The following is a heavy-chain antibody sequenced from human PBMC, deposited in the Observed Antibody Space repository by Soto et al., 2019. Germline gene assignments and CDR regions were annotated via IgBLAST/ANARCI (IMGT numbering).Heavy chain of an antibody. Sequence: GGSLRLSCAASGFTFDDYAMHWVRQAPGKGLEWVSGISWNGGGIGYADSVKGRFTISRDNAKNSLYLQMNSLRAEDTAWYYCAKDPSSSWYKEDLSYYYGMDVWGQGTTVTVSS. V-gene: IGHV3-9*01. CDR2: ISWNGGGI. CDR3: AKDPSSSWYKEDLSYYYGMDV. D-gene: IGHD6-13*01. J-gene: IGHJ6*02. CDR1: GFTFDDYA.